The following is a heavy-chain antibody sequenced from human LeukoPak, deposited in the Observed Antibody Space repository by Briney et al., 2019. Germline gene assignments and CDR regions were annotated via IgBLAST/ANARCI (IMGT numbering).Heavy chain of an antibody. CDR3: ARDRHKYNYDSGGYPPY. CDR1: GFTFSSYS. Sequence: GGSLRLSCAASGFTFSSYSMLWVRQAPGKGLEWVSYISSSSSTIYYADSVKGRFTISRDNAKNSLYLQMNTLRAEDTAVYYRARDRHKYNYDSGGYPPYWGQGTLVIVSS. J-gene: IGHJ4*02. V-gene: IGHV3-48*01. D-gene: IGHD3-22*01. CDR2: ISSSSSTI.